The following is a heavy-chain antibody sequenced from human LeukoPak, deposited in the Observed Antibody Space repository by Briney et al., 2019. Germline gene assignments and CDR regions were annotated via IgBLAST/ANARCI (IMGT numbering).Heavy chain of an antibody. CDR1: GYTFTGYY. CDR3: ARSYTIFGVIDY. D-gene: IGHD3-3*01. Sequence: EASVKVSCKASGYTFTGYYMHWVRQAPGQGLEWMGRINPNSGGTNYAQKFQGRVTMTRDTSISTAYMELSRLRSDDTAVYYCARSYTIFGVIDYWGQGTLVTVSS. V-gene: IGHV1-2*06. CDR2: INPNSGGT. J-gene: IGHJ4*02.